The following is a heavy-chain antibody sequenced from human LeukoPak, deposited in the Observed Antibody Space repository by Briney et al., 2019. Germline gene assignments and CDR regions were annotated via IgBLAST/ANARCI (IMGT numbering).Heavy chain of an antibody. CDR1: GGSISSGSYY. J-gene: IGHJ5*02. CDR3: ARGLYSSSWYGTARGYNWFDP. CDR2: IYYSGST. D-gene: IGHD6-13*01. Sequence: PSETLSLTCTVSGGSISSGSYYWSWIRQPAGKGLEWIGYIYYSGSTNYNPSLKSRVTISVDTSKNQFSLKLSSVTAADTAVYYCARGLYSSSWYGTARGYNWFDPWGQGTLVTVSS. V-gene: IGHV4-61*10.